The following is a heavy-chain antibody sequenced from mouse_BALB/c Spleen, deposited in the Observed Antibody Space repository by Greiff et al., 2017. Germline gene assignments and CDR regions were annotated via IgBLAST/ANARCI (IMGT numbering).Heavy chain of an antibody. J-gene: IGHJ3*01. D-gene: IGHD2-3*01. CDR2: IYPGDGDT. CDR1: GYTFTSYW. Sequence: QGQLQQSGAELARPGASVKLSCKASGYTFTSYWMQWVKQRPGQGLEWIGAIYPGDGDTRYTQKFKGKATLTADKSSSTAYMQLSSLASEDSAVYYCARRDDGYYWFAYWGQGTLVTVSA. CDR3: ARRDDGYYWFAY. V-gene: IGHV1-87*01.